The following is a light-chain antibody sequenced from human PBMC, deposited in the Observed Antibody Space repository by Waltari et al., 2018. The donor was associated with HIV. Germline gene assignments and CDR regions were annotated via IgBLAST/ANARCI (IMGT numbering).Light chain of an antibody. CDR1: QNFNTF. CDR2: DAS. Sequence: EIVLTQSPATLSLSPGERAILSCRASQNFNTFLAWYHQKPRQDPRLLIFDASKSATGIPARFIGGGSATAFTLTISSRDDEDAAFYFCQQRSNGPALSFGGGTKVEIK. J-gene: IGKJ4*01. V-gene: IGKV3-11*01. CDR3: QQRSNGPALS.